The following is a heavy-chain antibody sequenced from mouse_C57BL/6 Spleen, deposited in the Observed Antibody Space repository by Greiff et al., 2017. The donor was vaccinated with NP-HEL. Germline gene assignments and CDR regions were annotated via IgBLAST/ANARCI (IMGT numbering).Heavy chain of an antibody. V-gene: IGHV1-50*01. CDR3: ARWVTGTDY. CDR1: GYTFTSYW. D-gene: IGHD4-1*01. CDR2: IDPSDSYT. J-gene: IGHJ2*01. Sequence: VQLQQPGAELVKPGASVKLSCKASGYTFTSYWMQWVKQRPGQGLEWIGEIDPSDSYTNYNQKFKGKATLTVDTSSSTAYMQLSSLTSEDSAVYYCARWVTGTDYWGQGTTLTVSS.